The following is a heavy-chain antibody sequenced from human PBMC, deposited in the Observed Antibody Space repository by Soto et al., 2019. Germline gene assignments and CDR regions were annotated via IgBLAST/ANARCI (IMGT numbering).Heavy chain of an antibody. CDR2: MNPNSGNT. J-gene: IGHJ5*02. V-gene: IGHV1-8*01. Sequence: GASVKVSCKASGYTFTSYDINWVRQATGQGLEWMGWMNPNSGNTGYAQKFQGRVTMTRNTSISTAYMELSSLRSEDTAVYYCARYYDFWSGPLRGFDPWGQGTLVTVSS. CDR1: GYTFTSYD. CDR3: ARYYDFWSGPLRGFDP. D-gene: IGHD3-3*01.